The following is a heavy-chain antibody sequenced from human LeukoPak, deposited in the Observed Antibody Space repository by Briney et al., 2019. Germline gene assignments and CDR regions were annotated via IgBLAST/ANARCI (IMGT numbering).Heavy chain of an antibody. D-gene: IGHD3-22*01. V-gene: IGHV5-51*01. CDR3: VRYEEEGHYYGSSGLDY. CDR1: GYSFTSYW. CDR2: IHPGDSDT. Sequence: GESLKISCKGSGYSFTSYWIAWVRQMPGKVLEWMGIIHPGDSDTSYSPSFQGQVTISADKSISTAYLQWSSLKASDTAMYYCVRYEEEGHYYGSSGLDYWGQGTLVTVSS. J-gene: IGHJ4*02.